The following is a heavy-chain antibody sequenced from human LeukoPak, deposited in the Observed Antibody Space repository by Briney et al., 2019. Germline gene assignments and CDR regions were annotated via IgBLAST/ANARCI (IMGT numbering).Heavy chain of an antibody. CDR2: IYSGGNT. J-gene: IGHJ4*02. Sequence: GGSLRLSCAASGFTFSGYGMHWVRQAPGKGLEWVSFIYSGGNTHYSDSVKGRFTISRDNSKNTLYLQMNSLRAEDTAIYYCARRAGEYSHPYDYWGQGTLVTVSS. V-gene: IGHV3-53*01. CDR1: GFTFSGYG. CDR3: ARRAGEYSHPYDY. D-gene: IGHD2-15*01.